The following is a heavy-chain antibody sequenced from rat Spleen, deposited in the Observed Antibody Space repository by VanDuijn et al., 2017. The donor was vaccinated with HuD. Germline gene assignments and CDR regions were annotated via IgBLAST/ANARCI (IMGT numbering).Heavy chain of an antibody. CDR2: INSAGST. CDR3: ARSPTTVGGGYYFDY. V-gene: IGHV3-3*01. D-gene: IGHD1-3*01. J-gene: IGHJ2*01. CDR1: GYSITSGYG. Sequence: EVQLQESGPGLVKPSQSLSLSCSVTGYSITSGYGWNWIRKFPGNKLEWMGYINSAGSTNYNPSLKSRISITRDTSKNQFFLQVNSVTTEDTATYYCARSPTTVGGGYYFDYWGQGVMVT.